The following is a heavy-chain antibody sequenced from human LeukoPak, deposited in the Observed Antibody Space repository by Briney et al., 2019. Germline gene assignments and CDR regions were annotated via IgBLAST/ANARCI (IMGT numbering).Heavy chain of an antibody. D-gene: IGHD5-12*01. Sequence: GGSLRLSCAASGFTFSSYSMNWVRQAPGKGLEWISYITSSSTSMYYADSVKGRFTISRDNAKNSLYLQMNSLRDEDTVVYYCARAGGGYNYDDYWGQGTLVTVSS. CDR1: GFTFSSYS. CDR2: ITSSSTSM. CDR3: ARAGGGYNYDDY. V-gene: IGHV3-48*02. J-gene: IGHJ4*02.